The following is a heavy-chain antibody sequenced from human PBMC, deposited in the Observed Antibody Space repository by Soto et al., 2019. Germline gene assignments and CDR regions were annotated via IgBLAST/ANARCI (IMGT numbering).Heavy chain of an antibody. V-gene: IGHV3-7*05. CDR2: IKEDGSEK. J-gene: IGHJ6*02. D-gene: IGHD2-2*01. CDR3: ARDLGAPGRGSAVGYYYHYGMDV. CDR1: EFTFSSYW. Sequence: EVQLVESGGGLVQPGGSLRLSCAASEFTFSSYWMNWGRQVPGKGLWWVANIKEDGSEKYDVDSVKGRFTISRDNAKNSLYLQMDSLRGEDTAVYYCARDLGAPGRGSAVGYYYHYGMDVWGQGTTVTVSS.